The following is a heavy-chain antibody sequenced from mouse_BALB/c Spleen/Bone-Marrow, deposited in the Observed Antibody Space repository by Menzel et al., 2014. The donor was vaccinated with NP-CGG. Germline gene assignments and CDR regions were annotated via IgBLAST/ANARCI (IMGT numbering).Heavy chain of an antibody. Sequence: QVQLKESGPGLVAPSQSLSITCTVSGFSLTGYGVNWVRQPPGKGLEWLGMIWGDGSTDYNSALKSRLSISKDNSKSQVVLKMNSLQTDDTARYYCARDGGYDWFAYWGQGTLVTVSA. CDR3: ARDGGYDWFAY. CDR1: GFSLTGYG. J-gene: IGHJ3*01. D-gene: IGHD2-2*01. CDR2: IWGDGST. V-gene: IGHV2-6-7*01.